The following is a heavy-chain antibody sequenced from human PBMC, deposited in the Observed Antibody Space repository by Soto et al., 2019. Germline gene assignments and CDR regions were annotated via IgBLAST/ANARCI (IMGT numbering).Heavy chain of an antibody. CDR1: GSPISPYY. V-gene: IGHV4-59*01. CDR3: SRVGGYYGDYPNFDY. D-gene: IGHD4-17*01. CDR2: VYYSGST. Sequence: PSETLSLTCIVSGSPISPYYWTWIRQPPGKGLEWIGNVYYSGSTNYNPSLKSRVTILVDRSRNQFSLRLTSVTAADTAVYFCSRVGGYYGDYPNFDYWGQGTRVTVAS. J-gene: IGHJ4*02.